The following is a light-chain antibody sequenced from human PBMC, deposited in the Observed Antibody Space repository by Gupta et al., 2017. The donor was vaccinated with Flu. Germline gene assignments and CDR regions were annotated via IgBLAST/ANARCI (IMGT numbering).Light chain of an antibody. Sequence: QSALTQPASVSGSPGQSITISFAGTSSDIGAYNHVSWYQQHPGKAPKLLIYDVISRPSGVSDRFSGSKSGNTASLTISALQAEDDSDFFCASYTATNTLWVFGGGTKVTVL. V-gene: IGLV2-14*03. CDR3: ASYTATNTLWV. CDR2: DVI. CDR1: SSDIGAYNH. J-gene: IGLJ3*02.